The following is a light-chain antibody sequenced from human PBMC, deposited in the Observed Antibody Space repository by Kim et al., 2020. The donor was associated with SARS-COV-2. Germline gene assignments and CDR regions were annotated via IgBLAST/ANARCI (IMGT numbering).Light chain of an antibody. J-gene: IGLJ2*01. CDR3: SSYAGSNNFDVV. CDR2: EVS. CDR1: SSDVGGYNY. Sequence: VTISCTGTSSDVGGYNYVSWYQQHPGKAPKLMIYEVSKRPSGVPDRFSGSKSGNTASLTVSGLQAEDEADYYCSSYAGSNNFDVVFGGGTQLTVL. V-gene: IGLV2-8*01.